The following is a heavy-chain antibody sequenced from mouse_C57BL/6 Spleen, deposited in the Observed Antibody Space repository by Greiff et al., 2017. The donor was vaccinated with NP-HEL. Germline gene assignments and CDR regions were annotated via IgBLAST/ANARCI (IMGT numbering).Heavy chain of an antibody. CDR2: IYPRSGNT. J-gene: IGHJ4*01. V-gene: IGHV1-81*01. CDR1: GYTFTSYG. Sequence: QVQLQQSGAELARPGASVKLSCKASGYTFTSYGISWVNQRTGQGLEWIGEIYPRSGNTYYNEKFKGKATLTADKSSSTAYMELRSLTSEDSAVYFCARGEEGNYYAMDYWGQGTSVTVSS. CDR3: ARGEEGNYYAMDY.